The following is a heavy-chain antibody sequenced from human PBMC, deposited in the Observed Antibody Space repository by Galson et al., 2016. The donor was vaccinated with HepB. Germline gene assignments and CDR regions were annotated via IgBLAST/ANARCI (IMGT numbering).Heavy chain of an antibody. CDR1: GFSLSNSRVG. D-gene: IGHD1-1*01. CDR2: IFSNDDL. CDR3: ARGFLAGGTYHHYYYPMDV. Sequence: PALVKPTQTLTLTCTISGFSLSNSRVGVSWIRQPPGGALEWLAHIFSNDDLSRNTSLRSRLTISKDTSKSQVVLTLSNVDPLDSGTYYCARGFLAGGTYHHYYYPMDVWGPGTTITVSS. V-gene: IGHV2-26*03. J-gene: IGHJ6*02.